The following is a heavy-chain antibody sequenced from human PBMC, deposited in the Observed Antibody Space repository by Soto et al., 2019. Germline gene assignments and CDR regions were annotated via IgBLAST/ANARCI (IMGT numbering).Heavy chain of an antibody. J-gene: IGHJ6*03. CDR1: GFTFSSYS. Sequence: PGGSLRLSCAASGFTFSSYSMNWVRQAPGKGLEWVSYISSSSSTIYYADSVKGRFTISRDNAKNSLYLQMNSLRAEDTAVYYCARMAIFGVVIIPTDYMDVWGKGTTVTVSS. V-gene: IGHV3-48*01. D-gene: IGHD3-3*01. CDR2: ISSSSSTI. CDR3: ARMAIFGVVIIPTDYMDV.